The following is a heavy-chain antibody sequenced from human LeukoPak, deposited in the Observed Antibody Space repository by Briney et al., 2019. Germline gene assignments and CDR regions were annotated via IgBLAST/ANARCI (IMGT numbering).Heavy chain of an antibody. D-gene: IGHD5-18*01. V-gene: IGHV3-23*01. Sequence: GGSLRLSCAASEFTFSSYAMSWVRQAPGKGLEWVSAISGSGGSTYYADSVKGRFTISRDNSKNTLYLQMNSLRAEDTAVYYCANSPRGYSYGTRQFDYWGQGTLVTVSS. J-gene: IGHJ4*02. CDR2: ISGSGGST. CDR3: ANSPRGYSYGTRQFDY. CDR1: EFTFSSYA.